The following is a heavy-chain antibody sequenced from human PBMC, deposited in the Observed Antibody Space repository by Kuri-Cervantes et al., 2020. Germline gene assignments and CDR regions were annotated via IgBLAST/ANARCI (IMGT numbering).Heavy chain of an antibody. CDR1: GFTFDDYA. Sequence: SLKISCAASGFTFDDYAMHWVRQAPEKGLEWVSGISWNSGSIGYADSVKGRFTISRDNAKNSLYLQMNSLRAEDTALYYCAKGGVAVAGVSDYWGQGTLVTVSS. J-gene: IGHJ4*02. CDR2: ISWNSGSI. D-gene: IGHD6-19*01. V-gene: IGHV3-9*01. CDR3: AKGGVAVAGVSDY.